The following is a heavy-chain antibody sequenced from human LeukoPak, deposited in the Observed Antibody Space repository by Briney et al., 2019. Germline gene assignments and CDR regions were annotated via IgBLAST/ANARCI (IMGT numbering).Heavy chain of an antibody. J-gene: IGHJ4*02. V-gene: IGHV3-30*03. D-gene: IGHD2-2*01. Sequence: GGSLRLSCAASGFTFSSYSMNWVRQAPGKGLEWVALISFDESNKFYADSVKGRFTISRDSSKNTLYLQMNSLRAEDTAVYYCARDPRSYCSTSNCYALDYWGQGTLVTVSS. CDR3: ARDPRSYCSTSNCYALDY. CDR2: ISFDESNK. CDR1: GFTFSSYS.